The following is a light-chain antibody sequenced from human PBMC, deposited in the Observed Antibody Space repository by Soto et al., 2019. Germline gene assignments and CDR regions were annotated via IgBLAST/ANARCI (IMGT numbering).Light chain of an antibody. CDR3: QNYNSAPFT. Sequence: AIRLTQSPSSFSASAGDRVTISCRASQDIDSNLAWYQQKPGKAPKLLISGASNLQIGVPSRFSGSGSGTDFTLTISSLQPEDVASYYCQNYNSAPFTFGPGTKVDIK. CDR2: GAS. J-gene: IGKJ3*01. CDR1: QDIDSN. V-gene: IGKV1-8*01.